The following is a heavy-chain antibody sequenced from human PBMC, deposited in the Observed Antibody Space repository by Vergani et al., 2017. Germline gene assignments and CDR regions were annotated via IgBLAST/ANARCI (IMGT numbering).Heavy chain of an antibody. J-gene: IGHJ6*02. D-gene: IGHD5-12*01. CDR2: INPSGGHT. CDR3: ATPRLRFSYYYYYGMDV. CDR1: GYTFSNYY. Sequence: QVQVVQSGAEVKKSGASVKVSCKTSGYTFSNYYMHWVRQAPGQGLEWMGIINPSGGHTNYAQKFQGRVTMTEDTSTDTAYMELSSLRSEDTAVYYCATPRLRFSYYYYYGMDVWGQGTTVTVSS. V-gene: IGHV1-46*01.